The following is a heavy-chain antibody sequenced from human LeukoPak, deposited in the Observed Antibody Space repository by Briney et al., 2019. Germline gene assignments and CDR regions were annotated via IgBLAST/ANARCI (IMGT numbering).Heavy chain of an antibody. CDR1: EYSFTNYW. J-gene: IGHJ4*02. CDR2: IFPGDSHT. D-gene: IGHD2-2*01. Sequence: GGSLKISCRGSEYSFTNYWIGWVRQLPGKGLEWMGIIFPGDSHTTYSLSFQGQVTISADKSISTAYLHWSSLKASDTAMYYCARHRDSSSWSPFDYWGQGTLVTVSS. CDR3: ARHRDSSSWSPFDY. V-gene: IGHV5-51*01.